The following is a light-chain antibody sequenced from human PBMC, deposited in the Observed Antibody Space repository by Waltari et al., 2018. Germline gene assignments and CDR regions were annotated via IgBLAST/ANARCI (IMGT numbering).Light chain of an antibody. Sequence: DIQMTQSPSSLSASVGDRVTITCRASQSISNYLSWYQQKTGKAPKFLIYAASSLQSGVPSRFSGSGSGTDFTLTISSLQPEDFATYYCQQSYSALALTFGGGTKVEVK. CDR3: QQSYSALALT. CDR2: AAS. J-gene: IGKJ4*01. CDR1: QSISNY. V-gene: IGKV1-39*01.